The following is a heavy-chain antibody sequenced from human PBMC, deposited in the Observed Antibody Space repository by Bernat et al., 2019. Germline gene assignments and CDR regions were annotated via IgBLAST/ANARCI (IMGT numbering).Heavy chain of an antibody. CDR3: ARSDGSGSYYRDDWFDP. J-gene: IGHJ5*02. V-gene: IGHV2-70*15. D-gene: IGHD3-10*01. Sequence: QVTLRESGPALVKPTQTLTLTCTFSGFSLSTTGMCVSWIRQPPGKALEWLACIDWDDDKYYSTSLKTRLTISKDTSKNQVVLTMTNMDPVDTATYYCARSDGSGSYYRDDWFDPWGQGTLVTVSS. CDR2: IDWDDDK. CDR1: GFSLSTTGMC.